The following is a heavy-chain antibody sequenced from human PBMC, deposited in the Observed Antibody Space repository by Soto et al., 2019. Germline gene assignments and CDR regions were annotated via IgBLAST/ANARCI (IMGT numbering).Heavy chain of an antibody. V-gene: IGHV4-4*02. CDR3: ARRRITTFGVITTGYGMDV. Sequence: SETLSLTCAVSGGSISNNNCWNWVRQPPGKGLEWIGEIYHTGTTNYNPSLKSRVTISLEQSKNQFSLKLTSVTAADTAVYYCARRRITTFGVITTGYGMDVWGQCTTVTVSS. CDR2: IYHTGTT. J-gene: IGHJ6*02. D-gene: IGHD3-3*01. CDR1: GGSISNNNC.